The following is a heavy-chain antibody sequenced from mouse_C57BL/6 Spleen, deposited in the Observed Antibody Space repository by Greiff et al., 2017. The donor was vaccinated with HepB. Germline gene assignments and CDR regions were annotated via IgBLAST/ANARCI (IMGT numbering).Heavy chain of an antibody. CDR2: INPSTGGT. CDR1: GYSFTGYY. J-gene: IGHJ1*03. V-gene: IGHV1-42*01. D-gene: IGHD2-10*02. Sequence: EVQLQQSGPELVKPGASVKISCKASGYSFTGYYMNWVKQSPEKSLEWIGEINPSTGGTTYNQKFKAKATLTVDKSSSTAYMQLKSLTSEDSAVYYCAREEYGNYWYFDVWGTGTTVTVSS. CDR3: AREEYGNYWYFDV.